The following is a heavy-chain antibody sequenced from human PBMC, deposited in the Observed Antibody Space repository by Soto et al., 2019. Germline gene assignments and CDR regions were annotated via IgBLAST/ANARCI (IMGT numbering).Heavy chain of an antibody. J-gene: IGHJ5*02. D-gene: IGHD1-1*01. CDR1: GGSISSGGYY. Sequence: QVQLQESGPGLVKPSQTLSLTCTVSGGSISSGGYYWSWIRQHPGKGLEWIGNIYDSGSTYYNPSLKSRVTISVDTSTNQFSLKLRSVTAADTAVYYCARVRGGAERGYWFDPWGHGTLVTVSS. V-gene: IGHV4-31*03. CDR3: ARVRGGAERGYWFDP. CDR2: IYDSGST.